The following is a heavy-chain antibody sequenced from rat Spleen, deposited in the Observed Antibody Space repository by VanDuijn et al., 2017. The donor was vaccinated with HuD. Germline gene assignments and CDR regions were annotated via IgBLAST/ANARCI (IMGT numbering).Heavy chain of an antibody. CDR1: GFTFSSSP. D-gene: IGHD2-3*01. V-gene: IGHV5-27*01. Sequence: EVQLMESGGGSVQPGRSLKLSCAASGFTFSSSPMAWVRQAPTKGLEWVTSISPGGVSTFYRDSVKGRFTISRDNAKSTLYLQMDSLRSEDTATYYCAKDREGGYAFEDWGQGVMVTVSS. CDR2: ISPGGVST. CDR3: AKDREGGYAFED. J-gene: IGHJ2*01.